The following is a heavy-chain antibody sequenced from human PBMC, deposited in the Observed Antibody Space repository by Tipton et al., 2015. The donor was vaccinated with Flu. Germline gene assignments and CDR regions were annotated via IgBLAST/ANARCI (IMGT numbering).Heavy chain of an antibody. CDR1: GDSVSNNNAA. V-gene: IGHV6-1*01. J-gene: IGHJ4*02. Sequence: TLSLTCAISGDSVSNNNAAWNWIRQSPSRGLEWLGRTYSRSRWYDNYAVSVKSRITITPDTSKSLISLHLESVTPEDTAVYYCARGRSGTAVALFEYWGQGTLVTVSS. CDR2: TYSRSRWYD. CDR3: ARGRSGTAVALFEY. D-gene: IGHD6-19*01.